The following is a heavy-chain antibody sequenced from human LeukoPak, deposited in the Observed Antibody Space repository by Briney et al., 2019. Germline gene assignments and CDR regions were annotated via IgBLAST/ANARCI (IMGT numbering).Heavy chain of an antibody. D-gene: IGHD3-3*01. Sequence: ASVRVSCKASVYTFTGYYMHWVRQAPGQGLEWMGGINPNSGGTNYAQKFQGRVTMTRDTSISTAYMELSGLRSDDTAVYYCARDFGVADHDAFDIWGQGTMVTVSS. J-gene: IGHJ3*02. CDR3: ARDFGVADHDAFDI. CDR2: INPNSGGT. CDR1: VYTFTGYY. V-gene: IGHV1-2*02.